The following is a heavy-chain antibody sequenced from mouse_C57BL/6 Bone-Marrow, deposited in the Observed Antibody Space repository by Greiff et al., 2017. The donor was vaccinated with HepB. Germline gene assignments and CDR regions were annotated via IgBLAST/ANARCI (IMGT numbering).Heavy chain of an antibody. J-gene: IGHJ4*01. D-gene: IGHD2-1*01. CDR2: IDPENGDT. CDR1: GFNIKDDY. V-gene: IGHV14-4*01. Sequence: VQLKESGAELVRPGASVKLSCTASGFNIKDDYMHWVKQRPEQGLEWIGWIDPENGDTEYASKFQGKATITADTSSNTAYLQLSSLTSEDTAVYYCTTLYYGNSYAMDYWGQGTSVTVSS. CDR3: TTLYYGNSYAMDY.